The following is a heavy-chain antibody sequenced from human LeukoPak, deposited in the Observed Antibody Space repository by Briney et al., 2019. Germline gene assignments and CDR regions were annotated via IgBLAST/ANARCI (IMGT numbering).Heavy chain of an antibody. CDR2: IIPILGIA. J-gene: IGHJ4*02. Sequence: ASVKVSCKASGGTFSSYAISWVRQAPGQGLEWMGRIIPILGIANYAQKFQGRVTITADKSTSTAYMELSSLRSEDTAVYYCARSVRYGDYLFDYWGQGTLVTVSS. CDR1: GGTFSSYA. CDR3: ARSVRYGDYLFDY. V-gene: IGHV1-69*04. D-gene: IGHD4-17*01.